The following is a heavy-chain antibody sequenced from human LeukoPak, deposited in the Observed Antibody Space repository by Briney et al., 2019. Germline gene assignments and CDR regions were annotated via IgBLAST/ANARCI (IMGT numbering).Heavy chain of an antibody. CDR1: GFNFINCA. CDR3: AKDHRHYGSGSYYVRGNDY. CDR2: ISGGGGST. Sequence: PGGSLRLSCAASGFNFINCAMNWVRQAPGKGLEWVSGISGGGGSTYYADAVKGRFTISRDNSKNTLHLQMNSLRAEDTAVYFCAKDHRHYGSGSYYVRGNDYWGQGTLVTVSS. V-gene: IGHV3-23*01. D-gene: IGHD3-10*01. J-gene: IGHJ4*02.